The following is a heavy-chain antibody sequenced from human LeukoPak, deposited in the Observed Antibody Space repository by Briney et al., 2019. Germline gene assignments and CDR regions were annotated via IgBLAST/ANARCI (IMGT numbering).Heavy chain of an antibody. Sequence: GGSLRLSCAASGFTVSSNYMSWVRQAPGKGLEWVSVIYSGGSTYYADSVKGRFTISRDNSKNTLYLQMNSLRAEDTAVYYCASGVRSYYYMDVWGKGTTVTISS. D-gene: IGHD4-17*01. V-gene: IGHV3-66*01. CDR2: IYSGGST. CDR1: GFTVSSNY. CDR3: ASGVRSYYYMDV. J-gene: IGHJ6*03.